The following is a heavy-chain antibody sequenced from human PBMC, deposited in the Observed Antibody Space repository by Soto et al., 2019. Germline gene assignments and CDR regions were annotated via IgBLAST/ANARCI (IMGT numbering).Heavy chain of an antibody. J-gene: IGHJ6*02. D-gene: IGHD2-2*01. V-gene: IGHV1-69*13. CDR2: ITTDKGTA. Sequence: ASVKVSCKTSGYTFTNYGISWVRQAPGQGLEWMGWITTDKGTANYAQKFQGRATITADESTSTAYMELSSLRSEDTAVYYCARALGYCISTSCLHGMDVWGQGTTVTVSS. CDR1: GYTFTNYG. CDR3: ARALGYCISTSCLHGMDV.